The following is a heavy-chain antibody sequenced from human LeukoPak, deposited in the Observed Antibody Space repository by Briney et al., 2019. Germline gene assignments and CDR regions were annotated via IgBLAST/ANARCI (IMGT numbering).Heavy chain of an antibody. CDR2: IYSGGST. Sequence: GGSLRLSCAASGLTVSRNYMNWVRQAPGMGLEWVAVIYSGGSTYYADSVKDRFTISRDNSKNTLYLQMNSLRVEDTALYYCAKDQYYYDNSGYYSWFDSWGQGTLVTVSS. D-gene: IGHD3-22*01. J-gene: IGHJ5*01. CDR1: GLTVSRNY. CDR3: AKDQYYYDNSGYYSWFDS. V-gene: IGHV3-66*01.